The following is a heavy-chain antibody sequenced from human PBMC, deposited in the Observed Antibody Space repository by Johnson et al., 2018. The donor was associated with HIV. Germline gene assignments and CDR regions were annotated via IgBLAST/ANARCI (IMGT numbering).Heavy chain of an antibody. CDR2: IKSKIDGGTT. V-gene: IGHV3-15*01. CDR1: GFTFNNAW. CDR3: ARDVTKDAFDI. J-gene: IGHJ3*02. D-gene: IGHD4-17*01. Sequence: VQLVESGGGLVKPGGSLRLSCAASGFTFNNAWMSWVRQAPGKGLEWVGRIKSKIDGGTTDYAAPVKGRFSISRDDSKNTLYLQTNSLRAEDSAVYYCARDVTKDAFDIWGQGTMVTVSS.